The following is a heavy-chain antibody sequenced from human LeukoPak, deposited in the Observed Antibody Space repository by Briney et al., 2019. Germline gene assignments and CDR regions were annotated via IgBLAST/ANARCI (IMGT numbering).Heavy chain of an antibody. Sequence: SETLSLTCTVSGGSISSYYWSWIRQPPGKGLEWIGYIYYSGSTNYNPSLKSRVTISVETSKNQFSLKLTSVTAADTAVYYCARDLSGWYAQFDIWSQGTMVTVSS. CDR3: ARDLSGWYAQFDI. CDR1: GGSISSYY. V-gene: IGHV4-59*12. J-gene: IGHJ3*02. CDR2: IYYSGST. D-gene: IGHD6-19*01.